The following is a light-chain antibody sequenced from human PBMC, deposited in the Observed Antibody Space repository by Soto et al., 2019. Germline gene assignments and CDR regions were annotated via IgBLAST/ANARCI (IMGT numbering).Light chain of an antibody. CDR1: QGIGNA. CDR3: LQDINYPWT. V-gene: IGKV1-6*01. Sequence: AIQMTQSPYSLSASVGDRVTISCRASQGIGNALGWYQQKPVKPPKVLIYGASNLQSGVPPRFSGSGSGTDFTLAISSLQPEDSATYYCLQDINYPWTFGQGTKVDIK. CDR2: GAS. J-gene: IGKJ1*01.